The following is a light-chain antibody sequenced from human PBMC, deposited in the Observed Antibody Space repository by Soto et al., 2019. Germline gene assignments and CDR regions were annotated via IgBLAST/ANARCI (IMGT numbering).Light chain of an antibody. CDR2: GAS. J-gene: IGKJ4*01. Sequence: EIVMTQSPATMSVSPGERATLSCRASQRVSSNLAWYQQKPGQAPRLLIYGASTRATGIPARFSGSGSGTEFTLTISSLQSADFAFYYCQQYNNWPPLTVGGGTKVEIK. CDR1: QRVSSN. V-gene: IGKV3-15*01. CDR3: QQYNNWPPLT.